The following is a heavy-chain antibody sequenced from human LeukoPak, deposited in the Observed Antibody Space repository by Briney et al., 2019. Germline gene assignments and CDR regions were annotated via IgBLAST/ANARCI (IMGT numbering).Heavy chain of an antibody. Sequence: SETLSLTCTVSGGFISSSGYYWGWIRQPPGKGLEWIGSIYYSGSTYYNPSLKSRVTISVDTSKNQFSLKLSSVTAADTAVYYCARHYFPHIRRDGYNDYWGQGTLVTVSS. J-gene: IGHJ4*02. D-gene: IGHD5-24*01. V-gene: IGHV4-39*01. CDR3: ARHYFPHIRRDGYNDY. CDR1: GGFISSSGYY. CDR2: IYYSGST.